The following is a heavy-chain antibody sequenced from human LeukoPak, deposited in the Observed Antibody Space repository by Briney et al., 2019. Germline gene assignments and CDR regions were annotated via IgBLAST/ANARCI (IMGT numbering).Heavy chain of an antibody. CDR3: ARSESSGPGSAFDI. D-gene: IGHD3-22*01. V-gene: IGHV4-4*07. J-gene: IGHJ3*02. CDR1: GGSISSYY. Sequence: PSETLSLTCTVSGGSISSYYWSWIRQPAGKGLEWIGRIYTSGSTNYNPSLKSRVTISVDTSKNQFSLKLSSVTAADTAVYYCARSESSGPGSAFDIWGQGTMVTVSS. CDR2: IYTSGST.